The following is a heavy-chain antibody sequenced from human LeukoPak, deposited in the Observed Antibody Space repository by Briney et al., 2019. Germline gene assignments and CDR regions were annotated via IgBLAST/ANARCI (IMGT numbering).Heavy chain of an antibody. Sequence: GGSLRLSCAASGFTFSNAWMSWVRQAPGKGLEWVAVISYDGSNKYYADSVKGRFTISRDNSKNTLYLQMNSLRAEDTAVYYCARDPEMATISGFDYWGQGTLVTVSS. D-gene: IGHD5-24*01. CDR2: ISYDGSNK. CDR1: GFTFSNAW. CDR3: ARDPEMATISGFDY. V-gene: IGHV3-30*03. J-gene: IGHJ4*02.